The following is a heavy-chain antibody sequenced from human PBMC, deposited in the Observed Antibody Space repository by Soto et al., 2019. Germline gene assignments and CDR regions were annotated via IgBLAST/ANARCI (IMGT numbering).Heavy chain of an antibody. CDR1: GFTFSSYA. D-gene: IGHD5-18*01. J-gene: IGHJ5*02. V-gene: IGHV3-23*01. CDR2: ISGSGGST. CDR3: AKDYEYSYGSHPSFDP. Sequence: GGSLRLSCAASGFTFSSYAMSWVRQAPGKGLEWVSAISGSGGSTYYADSVKGRFTISRDNSKNTLYLQMNSLRAEDTAVYYCAKDYEYSYGSHPSFDPWGQGTLVTVSS.